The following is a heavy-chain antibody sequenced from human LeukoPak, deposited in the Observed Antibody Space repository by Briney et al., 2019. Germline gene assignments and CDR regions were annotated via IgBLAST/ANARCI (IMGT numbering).Heavy chain of an antibody. CDR2: ISSSCTYI. J-gene: IGHJ5*02. CDR3: ARDFGYCTTGVCYPLFDH. Sequence: GGSLRLSCAASGFTFSRYSMNWPRQAPGKGLEGVSFISSSCTYINYADSVKGRFTISRDNAKNSLYLQMNSLRAEDTAVYYCARDFGYCTTGVCYPLFDHWGQGTLVTVSS. V-gene: IGHV3-21*01. D-gene: IGHD2-8*01. CDR1: GFTFSRYS.